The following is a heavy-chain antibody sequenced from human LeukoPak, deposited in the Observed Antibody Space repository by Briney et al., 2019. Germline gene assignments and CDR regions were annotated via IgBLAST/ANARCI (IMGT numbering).Heavy chain of an antibody. Sequence: ASVTVSCKASGYTFTGYYMHWMRQAPGQGLEWMGWINPNSGGTNYAQKFQGRVTMTRDTSISTAYMELSRVRSDDTAVYYCARGISYCGGDCSDYWGQGTLVTVSS. CDR1: GYTFTGYY. D-gene: IGHD2-21*02. V-gene: IGHV1-2*02. CDR3: ARGISYCGGDCSDY. J-gene: IGHJ4*02. CDR2: INPNSGGT.